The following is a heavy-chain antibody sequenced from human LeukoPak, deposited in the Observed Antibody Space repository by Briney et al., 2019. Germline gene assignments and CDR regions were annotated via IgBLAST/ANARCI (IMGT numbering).Heavy chain of an antibody. D-gene: IGHD3-3*01. Sequence: PGGSLRLSCAASGFTVSSNYMSWVRQAPGKGLEWVSVIYSGGSTYYADSVKGRFTISRHNSKNTLYLQMNGLRAEDTAVYYCARTSHETYDFWSGYFFSVWFDPWGQGTLVTVSS. J-gene: IGHJ5*02. CDR3: ARTSHETYDFWSGYFFSVWFDP. V-gene: IGHV3-53*04. CDR1: GFTVSSNY. CDR2: IYSGGST.